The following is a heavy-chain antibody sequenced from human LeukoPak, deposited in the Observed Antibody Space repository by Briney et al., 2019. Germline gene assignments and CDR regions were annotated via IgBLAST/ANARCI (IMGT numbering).Heavy chain of an antibody. J-gene: IGHJ6*03. D-gene: IGHD1-26*01. V-gene: IGHV1-2*02. CDR2: INPNSGGT. Sequence: ASVKVSCKASGYTFTGYYMHWVRQAPGQGLERMGWINPNSGGTNYAQKFQGRVTMTRDTSISTAYMELSRLRSDDTAVYYCARGSGSYFYYMDVWGKGTTVTVSS. CDR1: GYTFTGYY. CDR3: ARGSGSYFYYMDV.